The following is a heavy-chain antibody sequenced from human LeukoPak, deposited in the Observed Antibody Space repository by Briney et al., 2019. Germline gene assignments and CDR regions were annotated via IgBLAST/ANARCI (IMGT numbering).Heavy chain of an antibody. J-gene: IGHJ3*02. Sequence: PSETLSLTCAVYGGSFSGYYWSWIRQPPGKGLEWIGEINHSGSTNYNPSLKSRVTISVDTSKNQFSLKLSSVTAADTAVYYCARVNQDAFDIWGQGTMVSVSS. CDR3: ARVNQDAFDI. CDR1: GGSFSGYY. D-gene: IGHD1-14*01. V-gene: IGHV4-34*01. CDR2: INHSGST.